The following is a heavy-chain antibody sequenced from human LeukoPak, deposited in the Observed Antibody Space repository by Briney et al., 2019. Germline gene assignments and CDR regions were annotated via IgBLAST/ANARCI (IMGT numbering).Heavy chain of an antibody. Sequence: GGSLRLSCAASGFTLSKYWMHWVRQAPGKGLAWVSRISSDGTTTAYADSVKGRFTISRDSAKNMPYLQMNSLRVEDTAMYYCASPGDNYAILGLDYWGQGTLVTVSS. D-gene: IGHD3-9*01. J-gene: IGHJ4*02. V-gene: IGHV3-74*01. CDR2: ISSDGTTT. CDR3: ASPGDNYAILGLDY. CDR1: GFTLSKYW.